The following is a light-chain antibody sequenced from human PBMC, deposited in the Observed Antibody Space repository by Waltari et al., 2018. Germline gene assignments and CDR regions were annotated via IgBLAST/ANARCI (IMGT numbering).Light chain of an antibody. CDR2: AAS. CDR1: QGISTY. V-gene: IGKV1-8*01. CDR3: QQYYTYPRT. Sequence: AIRMTQSPSSFSASTGDRVTITCRASQGISTYLAWYQQKSGKAPKLLSYAASTLQSGVPSRFSGSGSGTDFTLTISCLQSEDFAIYYCQQYYTYPRTFGQGTKVEV. J-gene: IGKJ1*01.